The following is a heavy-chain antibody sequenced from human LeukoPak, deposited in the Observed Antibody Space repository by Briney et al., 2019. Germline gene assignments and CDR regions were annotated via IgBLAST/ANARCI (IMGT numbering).Heavy chain of an antibody. V-gene: IGHV1-18*01. CDR1: GYTFTSYG. Sequence: GASVTVSCKASGYTFTSYGISWVRQAPGQGLEWMGWISAYNGNTNYAQKLQGRVTMTTDTSTSTAYMELRSLRSDDTAVYYCARTRYFDWFEAWDDAFDIWGQGTMVTVSS. D-gene: IGHD3-9*01. CDR2: ISAYNGNT. J-gene: IGHJ3*02. CDR3: ARTRYFDWFEAWDDAFDI.